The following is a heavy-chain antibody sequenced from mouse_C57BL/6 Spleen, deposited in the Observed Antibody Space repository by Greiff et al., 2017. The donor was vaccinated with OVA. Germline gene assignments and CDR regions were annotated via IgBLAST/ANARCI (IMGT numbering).Heavy chain of an antibody. D-gene: IGHD1-1*01. CDR2: IYPRDGST. V-gene: IGHV1-85*01. J-gene: IGHJ2*01. CDR1: GYTFTSYD. CDR3: ATPYGSSYFDY. Sequence: VHLVESGPELVKPGASVKLSCKASGYTFTSYDINWVKQRPGQGLEWIGWIYPRDGSTKYNEKFKGKATLTVDTSSSTAYMELHSLTSEDSAVYFCATPYGSSYFDYWGQGTTLTVSS.